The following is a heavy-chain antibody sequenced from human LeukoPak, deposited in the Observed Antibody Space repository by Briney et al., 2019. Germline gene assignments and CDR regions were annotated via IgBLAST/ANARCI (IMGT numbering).Heavy chain of an antibody. D-gene: IGHD3-16*01. J-gene: IGHJ6*03. CDR1: GFTFGDYA. CDR3: TRVDYPTVWYYYYYYMDV. CDR2: IRSKAYGGTT. Sequence: PGGSLRLSCTASGFTFGDYAMSWFRQAPGKGLEWVGFIRSKAYGGTTEYAASVEGRFTISRDDSKSIAYLQMNSLKTEDTAVYYCTRVDYPTVWYYYYYYMDVWGKGTTVTVSS. V-gene: IGHV3-49*03.